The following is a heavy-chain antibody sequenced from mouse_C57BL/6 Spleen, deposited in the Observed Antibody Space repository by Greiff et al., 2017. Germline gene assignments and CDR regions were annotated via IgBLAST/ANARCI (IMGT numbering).Heavy chain of an antibody. CDR2: ISYDGSN. D-gene: IGHD4-1*02. Sequence: EVKLQESGPGLVKPSQSLSLTCSVTGYSITSGYYWNWIRQFPGNKLEWMGYISYDGSNNYNPSLKNRISITRDTSKNQFFLKLNSVTTEDTATYYCARGGNSYWYFDVWGTGTTVTVSS. J-gene: IGHJ1*03. V-gene: IGHV3-6*01. CDR1: GYSITSGYY. CDR3: ARGGNSYWYFDV.